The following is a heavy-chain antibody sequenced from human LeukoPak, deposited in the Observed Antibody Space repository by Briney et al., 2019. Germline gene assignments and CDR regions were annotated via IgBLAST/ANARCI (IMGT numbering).Heavy chain of an antibody. D-gene: IGHD5-12*01. CDR3: AVERSGYDSCLDY. Sequence: GGSLRLSCAASGFTFSSYWMHWVRQAPGKGLVWVSRINSDGSSTSYADSVKGRFTISRDNAKNTLYLQMNSLRAEDTAVYYCAVERSGYDSCLDYWGQGTLVTVSS. J-gene: IGHJ4*02. V-gene: IGHV3-74*01. CDR2: INSDGSST. CDR1: GFTFSSYW.